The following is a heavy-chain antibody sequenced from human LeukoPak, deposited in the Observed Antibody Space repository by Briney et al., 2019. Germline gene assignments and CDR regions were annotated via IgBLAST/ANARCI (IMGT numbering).Heavy chain of an antibody. J-gene: IGHJ4*02. CDR3: ARGAGRYGDYRDY. CDR2: ISSSSSTT. CDR1: GFTFRTFS. Sequence: TGGSLRLSCAASGFTFRTFSMNWVRQAPGKGPEWVAHISSSSSTTYYADSVKGRFTISRDNAKNSLYMQMNSLTAEDTAVYYCARGAGRYGDYRDYWGQGTLVTVSS. D-gene: IGHD4-17*01. V-gene: IGHV3-48*04.